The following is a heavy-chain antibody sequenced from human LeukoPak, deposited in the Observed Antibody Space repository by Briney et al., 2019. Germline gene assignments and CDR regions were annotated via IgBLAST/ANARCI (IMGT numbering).Heavy chain of an antibody. CDR3: ARYSYGGEDWFDP. CDR1: GGSVSSCNYY. V-gene: IGHV4-39*02. Sequence: SESLSLTCTVSGGSVSSCNYYWGWIRQPPGKGLEWIGSIYYSGSNYSNPSLKSRVPISVDTSKNYFSLKMSSVTAADTAVYYCARYSYGGEDWFDPWGPGNPGHRLL. D-gene: IGHD5-18*01. CDR2: IYYSGSN. J-gene: IGHJ5*02.